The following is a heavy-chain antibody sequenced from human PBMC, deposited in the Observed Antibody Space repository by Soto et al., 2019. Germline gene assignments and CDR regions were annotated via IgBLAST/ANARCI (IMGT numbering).Heavy chain of an antibody. J-gene: IGHJ4*02. D-gene: IGHD6-19*01. V-gene: IGHV3-30*18. CDR1: GFTFSSYG. CDR3: AKGGYSSKYRHFDY. CDR2: ISYDGSNK. Sequence: PGGSLRLSCAASGFTFSSYGMHWVRQAPGKGLEWVAVISYDGSNKYYADSVKGRFTISRDNSKNTLYLQMNSLRAEDTAVYYCAKGGYSSKYRHFDYWGQGTLVTVSS.